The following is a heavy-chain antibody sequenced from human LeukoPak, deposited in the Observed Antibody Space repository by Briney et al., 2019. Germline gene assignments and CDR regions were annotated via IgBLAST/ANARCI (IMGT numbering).Heavy chain of an antibody. J-gene: IGHJ5*02. CDR1: GITLSNYG. CDR2: ISDSGGRT. D-gene: IGHD3-10*01. CDR3: APMGHYYGSKYNWFDP. V-gene: IGHV3-23*01. Sequence: RGSLRLSCAVSGITLSNYGMSWVRQAPGKGLEWVAGISDSGGRTNYADSVKGRFTISRDNPKNTLYLQMNSLRAEDTAVYFCAPMGHYYGSKYNWFDPWGQGTLVTVSS.